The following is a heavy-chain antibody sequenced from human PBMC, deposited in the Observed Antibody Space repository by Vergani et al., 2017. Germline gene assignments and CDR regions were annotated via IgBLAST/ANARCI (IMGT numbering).Heavy chain of an antibody. D-gene: IGHD3-3*01. CDR2: ISYTGNKI. CDR1: GFTFSDYA. CDR3: VREYDFWSGYYKGFDY. V-gene: IGHV3-30-3*01. Sequence: QVQLVESGGGVVQPGASLRLSCVGSGFTFSDYAIHWVRQAPGGGLQWLAIISYTGNKIYYSDSVRGRLTISRDNSKNTVFLQMNSLTTDDTSLYYCVREYDFWSGYYKGFDYWGQGTLVTVSS. J-gene: IGHJ4*02.